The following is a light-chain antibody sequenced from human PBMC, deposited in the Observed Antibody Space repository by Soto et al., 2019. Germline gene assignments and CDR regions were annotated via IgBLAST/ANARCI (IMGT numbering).Light chain of an antibody. Sequence: QSALTQPPSASGSPGQSVTISCTGTSSDVGGYXXXXXXXXXXXXXXXXMIYEVTKRPSGVPDRFSGSKSGNTASLTVSGLQAEDEADYFCSSFAGTIFYVFGTGTKVTVL. CDR3: SSFAGTIFYV. V-gene: IGLV2-8*01. CDR2: EVT. J-gene: IGLJ1*01. CDR1: SSDVGGYXX.